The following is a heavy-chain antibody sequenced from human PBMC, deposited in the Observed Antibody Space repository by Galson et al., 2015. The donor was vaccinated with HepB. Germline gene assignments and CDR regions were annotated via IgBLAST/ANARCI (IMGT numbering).Heavy chain of an antibody. CDR2: INPNSGGT. Sequence: SVKVSCKASGYTLTGYYMHWVRQAPGQGLEWMGRINPNSGGTNYAQKFQGRVTMTRDTSISTAYMELSRLRSDDTAVYYCARDKQGDYYYYYYYMDVWGKGTTVTVSS. CDR3: ARDKQGDYYYYYYYMDV. J-gene: IGHJ6*03. V-gene: IGHV1-2*06. CDR1: GYTLTGYY.